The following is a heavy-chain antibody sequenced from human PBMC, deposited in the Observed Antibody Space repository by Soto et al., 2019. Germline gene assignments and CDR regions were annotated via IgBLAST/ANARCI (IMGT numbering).Heavy chain of an antibody. CDR3: VGDYGGNSILYYFDY. J-gene: IGHJ4*02. V-gene: IGHV3-23*01. D-gene: IGHD4-17*01. Sequence: PGGSLRLSCAASGFTFSSYAMSWVRQAPGKGLEWVSAISGSGGSTYYADSVKGRFTISRDNSKNTLYLQMNCLRAEDTAVYYCVGDYGGNSILYYFDYWGQGTLVTVSS. CDR2: ISGSGGST. CDR1: GFTFSSYA.